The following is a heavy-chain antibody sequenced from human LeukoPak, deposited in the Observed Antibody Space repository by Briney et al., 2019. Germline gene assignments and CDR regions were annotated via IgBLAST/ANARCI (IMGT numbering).Heavy chain of an antibody. CDR1: GFTFSSYP. CDR3: ARDRGMRTDYYYYGTDV. J-gene: IGHJ6*02. V-gene: IGHV3-20*04. D-gene: IGHD1-14*01. CDR2: LNWNGITT. Sequence: PGGSLRLSCVASGFTFSSYPMTWVRQAPGKGLEWVAGLNWNGITTTYADSVKGRFTISRDNAKNSLYLQMSSLRAEDTALYYCARDRGMRTDYYYYGTDVWGQGTTVTVSS.